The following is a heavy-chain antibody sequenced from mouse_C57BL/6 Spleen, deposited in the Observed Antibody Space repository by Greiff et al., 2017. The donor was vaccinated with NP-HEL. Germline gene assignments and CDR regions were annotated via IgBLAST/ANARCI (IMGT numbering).Heavy chain of an antibody. CDR2: ISDGGSYT. V-gene: IGHV5-4*01. J-gene: IGHJ1*03. CDR3: AREKLRRSDWYFDV. CDR1: GFTFSSYA. D-gene: IGHD1-1*01. Sequence: EVKVVESGGGLVKPGGSLKLSCAASGFTFSSYAMSWVRQTPEKRLEWVATISDGGSYTYYPDNVKGRFTISRDNAKNNLYLQMSHLKSEDTAMYYCAREKLRRSDWYFDVWGTGTTVTVSS.